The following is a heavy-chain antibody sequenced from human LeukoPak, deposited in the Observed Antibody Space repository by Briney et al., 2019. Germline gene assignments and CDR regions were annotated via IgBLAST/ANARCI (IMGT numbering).Heavy chain of an antibody. V-gene: IGHV3-30*02. CDR3: EKDDVGSGFPFGS. CDR1: GITISSNG. Sequence: GGSLRLSCAAPGITISSNGMHWVRQGQGQGQEWVSFIRYDGSNNSYEESVRGRFTISRDNSKNTLYLQMNSLRAEDTAVYYCEKDDVGSGFPFGSWGQGTLVTVSS. D-gene: IGHD5-12*01. J-gene: IGHJ5*02. CDR2: IRYDGSNN.